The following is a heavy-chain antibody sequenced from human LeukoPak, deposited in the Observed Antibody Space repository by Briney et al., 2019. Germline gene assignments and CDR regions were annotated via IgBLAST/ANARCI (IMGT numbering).Heavy chain of an antibody. CDR3: ARQESRNYQYEGLDY. V-gene: IGHV3-30*04. D-gene: IGHD3-16*01. CDR2: ISYNGGRK. CDR1: GFSFSSYA. J-gene: IGHJ4*02. Sequence: HPGGSLRLSCAASGFSFSSYAVHWVRQAPGKGLERVALISYNGGRKDYADSVKGRFTTDRDNSKNTVYLQMNSLRPDDTGIYSCARQESRNYQYEGLDYWGQGNLVTVSS.